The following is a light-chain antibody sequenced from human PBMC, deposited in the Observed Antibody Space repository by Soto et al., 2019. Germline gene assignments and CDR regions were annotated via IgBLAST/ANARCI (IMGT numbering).Light chain of an antibody. CDR1: QSVNSY. J-gene: IGKJ2*01. CDR2: DAS. Sequence: PGGRATLSCRASQSVNSYLAWYQQKPGQAPRLLIYDASNRATGVPARFSGSGSGTEFTLTISSLEPEDFAVYYCQQRSDWPPYTFGQGTKLEIK. CDR3: QQRSDWPPYT. V-gene: IGKV3-11*01.